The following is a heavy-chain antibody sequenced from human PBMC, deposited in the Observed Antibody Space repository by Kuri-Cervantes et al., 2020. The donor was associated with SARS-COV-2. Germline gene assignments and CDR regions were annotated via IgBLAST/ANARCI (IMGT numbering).Heavy chain of an antibody. CDR3: ARHLSRIAAAQIDY. V-gene: IGHV4-39*01. Sequence: SETLSLTCTVSGGSISSSSYYWGWVRQPPGEGLEWIGSIYYSGSTNYNPSLKSRVTVSVDTSKNQFSLKLSSVTAADTAVYYCARHLSRIAAAQIDYWGQGTLVTVSS. CDR2: IYYSGST. J-gene: IGHJ4*02. CDR1: GGSISSSSYY. D-gene: IGHD6-13*01.